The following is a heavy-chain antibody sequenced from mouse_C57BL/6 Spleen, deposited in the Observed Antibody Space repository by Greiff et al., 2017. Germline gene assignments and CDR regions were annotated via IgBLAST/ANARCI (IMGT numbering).Heavy chain of an antibody. CDR3: TTPITTVVEGPALVAY. Sequence: VQLQQSGAELVRPGASVKLSCTASGFNIKDDYMHWVKQRPEQGLEWIGWIDPENGDTEYASKFQGKATIPADTSSNTAYLQLSSLTSEDTAVYYCTTPITTVVEGPALVAYGGQGTLVTVSA. CDR2: IDPENGDT. D-gene: IGHD1-1*01. V-gene: IGHV14-4*01. J-gene: IGHJ3*01. CDR1: GFNIKDDY.